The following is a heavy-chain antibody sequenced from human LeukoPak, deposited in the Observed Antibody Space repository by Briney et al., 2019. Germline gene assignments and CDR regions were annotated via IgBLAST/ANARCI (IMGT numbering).Heavy chain of an antibody. D-gene: IGHD3-22*01. CDR2: IYPGDSDT. CDR1: GYSFTNNW. J-gene: IGHJ5*02. Sequence: GESLKISCKGSGYSFTNNWIGWVRQMPGKGLEWMGIIYPGDSDTRYSPSFQGQVTISADKSISTAYLQWSSLKASDTAMYYCAGVYYYDSSGLLNWFDPWGQGTLVTVSS. CDR3: AGVYYYDSSGLLNWFDP. V-gene: IGHV5-51*01.